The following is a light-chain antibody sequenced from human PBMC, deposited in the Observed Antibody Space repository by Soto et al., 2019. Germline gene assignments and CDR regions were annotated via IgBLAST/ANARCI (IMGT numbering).Light chain of an antibody. CDR2: GAS. V-gene: IGKV3-20*01. CDR1: QSVSSSY. Sequence: EIWLRQCPATRSSSRGERASLSCRSSQSVSSSYLAWYQQKPGQAPRLLIYGASSRATGIPDRFSGSGSGTDFTLTISRLEPEDFAVYYCQQYGSSPPITCGQGKRRATK. J-gene: IGKJ5*01. CDR3: QQYGSSPPIT.